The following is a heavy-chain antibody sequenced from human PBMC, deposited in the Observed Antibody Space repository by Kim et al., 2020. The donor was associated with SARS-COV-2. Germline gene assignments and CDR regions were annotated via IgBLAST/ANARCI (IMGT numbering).Heavy chain of an antibody. V-gene: IGHV4-59*13. D-gene: IGHD6-6*01. CDR2: ISYNGNT. Sequence: SETLSLTCTVSGGSINNYYWTWIRQPPGKGLEWIGYISYNGNTNYNPSLKSRITISVDTPKNQFSLRLSSVPAADTAVYYCARVSRSSADWGQGTLVTVS. J-gene: IGHJ4*02. CDR1: GGSINNYY. CDR3: ARVSRSSAD.